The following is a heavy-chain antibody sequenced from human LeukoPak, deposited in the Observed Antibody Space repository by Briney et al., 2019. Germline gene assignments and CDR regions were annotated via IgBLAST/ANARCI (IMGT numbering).Heavy chain of an antibody. CDR2: IYHSGST. D-gene: IGHD6-13*01. V-gene: IGHV4-38-2*01. CDR1: GYSISSGYY. J-gene: IGHJ4*02. CDR3: ARGGIAAAGTSFDY. Sequence: SETLSLTCAVSGYSISSGYYWGWIRHPPGKGLEWIGSIYHSGSTYYNPSLKSRVTISVDTSKNQFSLKLSSVTAADTAVYYCARGGIAAAGTSFDYWGQGTLVTVSS.